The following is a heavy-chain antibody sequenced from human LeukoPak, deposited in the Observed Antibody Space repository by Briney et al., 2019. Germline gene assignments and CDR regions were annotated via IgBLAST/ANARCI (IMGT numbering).Heavy chain of an antibody. CDR3: ARDSGLGGIVVVPAAEFDY. CDR2: IHPSGST. V-gene: IGHV4-4*09. J-gene: IGHJ4*02. Sequence: SETLSLTCTVSGGSISSYYWSWIRQPPGKGLEWIGNIHPSGSTDYNPSLKSRVTVSVDTSKNQFSLNLGSVTAADTAVYYCARDSGLGGIVVVPAAEFDYWGQGTLVTVSS. D-gene: IGHD2-2*01. CDR1: GGSISSYY.